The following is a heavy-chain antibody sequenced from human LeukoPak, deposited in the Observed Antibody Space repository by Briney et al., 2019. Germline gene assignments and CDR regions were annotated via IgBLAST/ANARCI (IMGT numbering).Heavy chain of an antibody. CDR2: IYPGGSDT. Sequence: GESLKISCKGSGYSFTSYWIGWVRPMPGKGLEWMGIIYPGGSDTRYSPSFQGQVTISADKSISTAYLQWSSLKASDAAMYYCARMPKPAAKNYFDYWGQGTLVTVSS. CDR3: ARMPKPAAKNYFDY. J-gene: IGHJ4*02. CDR1: GYSFTSYW. D-gene: IGHD2-2*01. V-gene: IGHV5-51*01.